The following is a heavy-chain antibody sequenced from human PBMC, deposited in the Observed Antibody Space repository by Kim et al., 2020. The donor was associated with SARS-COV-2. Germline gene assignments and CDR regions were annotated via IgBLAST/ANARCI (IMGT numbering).Heavy chain of an antibody. Sequence: SETLSLTCTVSGGSISSYYWSWIRQPPGKGLEWIGYIYYSGSTNYNPSLKSRVTISVDTSKNQFSLKLSSVTAADTAVYYCASSSDYYDSSGYYYGFDYWGQGTLVTVSS. V-gene: IGHV4-59*08. D-gene: IGHD3-22*01. CDR3: ASSSDYYDSSGYYYGFDY. CDR1: GGSISSYY. J-gene: IGHJ4*02. CDR2: IYYSGST.